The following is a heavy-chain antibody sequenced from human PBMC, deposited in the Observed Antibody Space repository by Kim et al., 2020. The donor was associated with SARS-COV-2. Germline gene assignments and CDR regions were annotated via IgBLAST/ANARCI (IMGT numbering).Heavy chain of an antibody. D-gene: IGHD1-26*01. CDR1: GGSISSYY. CDR2: IYYSGST. Sequence: SETLSLTCTVSGGSISSYYWSWIRQPPGKGLEWIGYIYYSGSTNYNPSLKSRVTISVDTSKNQFSLKLSSVTAADTAVYYCARLGRGVGATAHAFDIWGQGTMVTVSS. J-gene: IGHJ3*02. CDR3: ARLGRGVGATAHAFDI. V-gene: IGHV4-59*08.